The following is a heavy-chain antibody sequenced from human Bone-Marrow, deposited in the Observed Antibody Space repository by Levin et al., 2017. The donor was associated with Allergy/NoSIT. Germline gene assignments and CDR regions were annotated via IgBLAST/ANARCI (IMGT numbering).Heavy chain of an antibody. V-gene: IGHV1-24*01. D-gene: IGHD3-10*01. CDR1: GYTLTELS. Sequence: GGSLRLSCKVSGYTLTELSMHWVRQAPGKGLEWMGGFDPEDGETIYAQKFQGRVTMTEDTSTDTAYMELSSLRSEDTAVYYCATGGPQGVNWFDPWGQGTLVTVSS. CDR2: FDPEDGET. CDR3: ATGGPQGVNWFDP. J-gene: IGHJ5*02.